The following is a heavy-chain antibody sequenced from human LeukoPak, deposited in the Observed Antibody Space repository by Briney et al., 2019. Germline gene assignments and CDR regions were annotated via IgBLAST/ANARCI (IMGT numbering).Heavy chain of an antibody. J-gene: IGHJ4*02. D-gene: IGHD6-19*01. V-gene: IGHV3-23*01. CDR2: FSVSDQTT. CDR3: ARAREYSSGWYFDY. CDR1: GFTFSSYA. Sequence: PGGSLRLSCAASGFTFSSYAMSWVRQAPGKGLEWVSGFSVSDQTTYYADSVKGRFTISRDNSKNTLYLQMNSLRAEDTAVYYCARAREYSSGWYFDYWGQGTLVTVSS.